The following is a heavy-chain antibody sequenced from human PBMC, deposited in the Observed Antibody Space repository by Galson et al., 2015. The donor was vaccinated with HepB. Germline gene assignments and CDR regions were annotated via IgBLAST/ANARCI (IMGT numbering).Heavy chain of an antibody. CDR1: GFTFSSYG. J-gene: IGHJ4*02. V-gene: IGHV3-33*01. Sequence: SLRLSCAASGFTFSSYGMHWVRQAPGKGLEWVAVIWYDGSNKYYADSVKGRFTISRDNSKNTLYLQMNSLRAEDTAVYYCARGWQQLVRSLYYWGQGTLVTVSS. CDR3: ARGWQQLVRSLYY. D-gene: IGHD6-13*01. CDR2: IWYDGSNK.